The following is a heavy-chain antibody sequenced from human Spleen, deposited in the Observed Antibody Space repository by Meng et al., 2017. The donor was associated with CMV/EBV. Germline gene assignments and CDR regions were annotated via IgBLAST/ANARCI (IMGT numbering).Heavy chain of an antibody. CDR3: ANLAVVGPKEFMDFDY. CDR1: GGTFSSYA. J-gene: IGHJ4*02. D-gene: IGHD6-19*01. V-gene: IGHV1-69*05. Sequence: SVKVSCKASGGTFSSYAIHWVRQAPGQGLEWMGGIIRFFDTPNYAQKFQGRVSITTDESTSTVYMDLSSLKSEDTAVYYCANLAVVGPKEFMDFDYWGQGTLVTVSS. CDR2: IIRFFDTP.